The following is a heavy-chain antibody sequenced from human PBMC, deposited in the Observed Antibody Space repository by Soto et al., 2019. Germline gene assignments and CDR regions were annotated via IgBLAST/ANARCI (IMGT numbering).Heavy chain of an antibody. D-gene: IGHD2-2*01. CDR1: GGSISSSSYY. CDR3: AGNGCSSTSCYGYYYYYGMDV. Sequence: SETLSLTCTVSGGSISSSSYYWGWIRQPPGKGLEWIGSIYYSGSTYYNPSLKSRVTISVDTSKNQFSLKLSSVTAADTAVYYCAGNGCSSTSCYGYYYYYGMDVWGQGTTVTVSS. CDR2: IYYSGST. V-gene: IGHV4-39*01. J-gene: IGHJ6*02.